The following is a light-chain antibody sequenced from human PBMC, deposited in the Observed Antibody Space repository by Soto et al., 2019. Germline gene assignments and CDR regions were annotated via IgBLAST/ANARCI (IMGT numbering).Light chain of an antibody. CDR3: QQRSNWPPLT. V-gene: IGKV3-11*01. J-gene: IGKJ4*01. CDR1: RSVTTF. CDR2: EAS. Sequence: EIVLTQSPGTLSLSPGERATLSCRASRSVTTFLAWYQQRPGQAPRLLISEASNRAAGIPARFSGSGSGTDFTLTINSLEPEDFALYYCQQRSNWPPLTFGGGTKVDIK.